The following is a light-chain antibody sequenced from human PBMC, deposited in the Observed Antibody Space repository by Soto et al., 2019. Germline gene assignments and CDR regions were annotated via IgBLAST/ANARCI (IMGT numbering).Light chain of an antibody. CDR3: VSYTNPGTYV. CDR1: SRDVTDSDS. CDR2: DFT. V-gene: IGLV2-14*03. Sequence: QSVLTQPASVSGSPGQSVTISCAGASRDVTDSDSVSWYQHRPGEAPELKILDFTYRPSVVSDRFSGSLSADTASLTISGLQVEDEGDYYCVSYTNPGTYVFGPGTKLTVL. J-gene: IGLJ1*01.